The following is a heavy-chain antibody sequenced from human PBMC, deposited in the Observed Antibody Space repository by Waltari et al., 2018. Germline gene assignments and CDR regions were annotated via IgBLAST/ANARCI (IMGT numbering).Heavy chain of an antibody. Sequence: EVQLVESGGGLVQPGGSLRLSCAASGFTFSSYSMNWVRQATGKVREWVSYISSSSSTIYYADSVKGRFTISRDNAKNSLYLQMNSLRAEDTSVYYCARAATRDYGGHWGQGTLVTVSS. CDR1: GFTFSSYS. CDR2: ISSSSSTI. V-gene: IGHV3-48*01. CDR3: ARAATRDYGGH. D-gene: IGHD3-10*01. J-gene: IGHJ4*02.